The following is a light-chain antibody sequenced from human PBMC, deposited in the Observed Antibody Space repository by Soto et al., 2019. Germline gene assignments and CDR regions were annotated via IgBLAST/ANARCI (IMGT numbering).Light chain of an antibody. J-gene: IGKJ4*01. CDR1: QNININ. V-gene: IGKV3D-15*01. Sequence: EIVMTQSPVILSVSPGERATLACRASQNININLAWYQQRPGQAPRVLIYGASSRASGIPDRFSGSGSGTDFTLTINRLEPDDFAFYYCQQYKDWPPLTFGGGTRLDMK. CDR2: GAS. CDR3: QQYKDWPPLT.